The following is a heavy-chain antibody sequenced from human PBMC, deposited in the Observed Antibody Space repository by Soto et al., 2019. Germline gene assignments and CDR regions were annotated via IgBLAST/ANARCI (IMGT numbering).Heavy chain of an antibody. J-gene: IGHJ4*02. CDR1: GGSISSSSYY. CDR3: ARQEETIFGVVISSDY. V-gene: IGHV4-39*01. CDR2: IYYGGST. D-gene: IGHD3-3*01. Sequence: SETLSLTCTVSGGSISSSSYYWGWIRQPPGKGLEWIGSIYYGGSTYYNPSLKSRVTISVDTSKNQFSLKLSSVTAADTAVYYCARQEETIFGVVISSDYWGQGTRVT.